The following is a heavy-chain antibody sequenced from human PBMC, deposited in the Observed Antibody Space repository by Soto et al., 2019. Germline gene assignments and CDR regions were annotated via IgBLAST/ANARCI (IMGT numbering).Heavy chain of an antibody. Sequence: RYGVGWVRQAPGQGLEWMGWISAYNGNTNYAQKLQGRVTMTTDTSTSTAYMELRSLRSDDTAGYYSASGADGDFCGQGILVTVTS. CDR1: RYG. D-gene: IGHD3-10*01. V-gene: IGHV1-18*01. CDR2: ISAYNGNT. J-gene: IGHJ4*02. CDR3: ASGADGDF.